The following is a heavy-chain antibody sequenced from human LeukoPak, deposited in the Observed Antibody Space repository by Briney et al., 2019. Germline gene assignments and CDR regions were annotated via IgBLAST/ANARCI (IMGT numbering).Heavy chain of an antibody. Sequence: SETLSLTCTVSGYSISRGYYWGWIRQPPGKGLEWIGTISHRGSTYYNPSLKSRVIISLDTSKNQFSLTLSSVTAADTAVYYCARPPGSGIYYVDAWGQGILVTVSS. CDR3: ARPPGSGIYYVDA. J-gene: IGHJ5*02. CDR1: GYSISRGYY. V-gene: IGHV4-38-2*02. D-gene: IGHD1-26*01. CDR2: ISHRGST.